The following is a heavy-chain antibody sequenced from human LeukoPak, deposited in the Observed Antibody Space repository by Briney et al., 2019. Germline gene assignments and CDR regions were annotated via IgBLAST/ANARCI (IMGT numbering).Heavy chain of an antibody. Sequence: GGSLRLSCAASGLTFSIHWMNWVRQAPGKGLECVANINQDGSDKYYVDSVKGRFTISRDSTKNSLYLQMNSLRAEDTAVYYCVGGDYWGQGTLVTVSS. V-gene: IGHV3-7*01. CDR2: INQDGSDK. CDR3: VGGDY. CDR1: GLTFSIHW. J-gene: IGHJ4*02.